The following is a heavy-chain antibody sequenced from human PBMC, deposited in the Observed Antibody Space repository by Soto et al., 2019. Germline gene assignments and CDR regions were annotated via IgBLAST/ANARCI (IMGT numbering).Heavy chain of an antibody. Sequence: QVQLVESGGGVVQPGRSLRLSCAASGFTFNNYGMHWVRQAPGKGLEWVAVIWYDGSDKYYADSVKGRFTISRDNSKXTXXXQXXGVRAEDTAVVSCAGEGGRIAAAGTIVVGYYGMDVWGQGTTVTVSS. J-gene: IGHJ6*02. D-gene: IGHD6-13*01. CDR3: AGEGGRIAAAGTIVVGYYGMDV. CDR1: GFTFNNYG. V-gene: IGHV3-33*01. CDR2: IWYDGSDK.